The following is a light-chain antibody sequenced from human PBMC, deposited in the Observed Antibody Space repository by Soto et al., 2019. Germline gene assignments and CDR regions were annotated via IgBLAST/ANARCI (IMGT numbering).Light chain of an antibody. Sequence: QGPQWQYSGSASVGDRVTITCRASQDIAGYLAWYQHKPGRAPELLIHAASSLQSGVPSRFSGSGSGTDFNVIIIRLQPADFAAHSIPQPHAIPTPFGQGTRLEIK. CDR1: QDIAGY. CDR3: PQPHAIPTP. CDR2: AAS. V-gene: IGKV1D-12*01. J-gene: IGKJ5*01.